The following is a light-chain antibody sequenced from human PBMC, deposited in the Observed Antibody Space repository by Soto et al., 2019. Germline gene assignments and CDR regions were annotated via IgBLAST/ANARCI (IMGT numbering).Light chain of an antibody. V-gene: IGLV2-14*03. CDR3: GSYTSSNTYV. CDR1: SSDVGDYNY. Sequence: QSALTQPASVSGSPGQSITISCTGTSSDVGDYNYVSWYQQHPGKAPKLMIYDVSNRPSGVSNRFSGSKSGNTASLTISGLQAEEEVDYYCGSYTSSNTYVFGTGTKLTVL. J-gene: IGLJ1*01. CDR2: DVS.